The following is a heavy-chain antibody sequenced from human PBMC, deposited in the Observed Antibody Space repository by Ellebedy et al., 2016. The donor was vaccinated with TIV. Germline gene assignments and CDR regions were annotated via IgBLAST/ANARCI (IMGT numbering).Heavy chain of an antibody. J-gene: IGHJ6*02. CDR2: IYPGDSDT. D-gene: IGHD3-10*01. CDR1: GYIFTSYW. V-gene: IGHV5-51*01. CDR3: ARRYYYGSGTIYGMDV. Sequence: GESLKISCKGSGYIFTSYWIGWVRQMPGKGLEWMGIIYPGDSDTRYSPSFQGQVTISADKSISTAYLQWSSLKASDTAVYYCARRYYYGSGTIYGMDVWGQGTTVTVSS.